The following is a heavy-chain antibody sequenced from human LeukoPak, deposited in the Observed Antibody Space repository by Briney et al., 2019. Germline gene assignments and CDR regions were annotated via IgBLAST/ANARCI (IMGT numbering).Heavy chain of an antibody. CDR3: AGYDHSNYLAY. CDR2: SHANGDT. CDR1: GVSISSNY. V-gene: IGHV4-4*08. Sequence: SETLSLTCTVSGVSISSNYWSWIRQPPGKGLEWNGLKWIGYSHANGDTKYSPSLNSRVTISLDSSRSQLSLNLRSLTAADTALYFCAGYDHSNYLAYWGQGILVTVSS. J-gene: IGHJ4*02. D-gene: IGHD4-11*01.